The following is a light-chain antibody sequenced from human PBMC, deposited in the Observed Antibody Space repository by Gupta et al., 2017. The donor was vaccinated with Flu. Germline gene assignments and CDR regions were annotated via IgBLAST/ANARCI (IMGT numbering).Light chain of an antibody. V-gene: IGLV2-14*01. Sequence: GTSSDVGGYNYVSWYQQHPGKAPKLMIYEVSNRPSGVSNRFSGSKSGNTASLTISGLQAEDEADYYCSSYTSSHWVSGGGTNLNVL. CDR2: EVS. J-gene: IGLJ3*02. CDR1: SSDVGGYNY. CDR3: SSYTSSHWV.